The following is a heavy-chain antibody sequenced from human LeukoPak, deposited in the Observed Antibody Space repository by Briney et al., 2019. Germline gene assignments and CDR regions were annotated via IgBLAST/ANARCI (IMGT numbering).Heavy chain of an antibody. V-gene: IGHV3-21*01. CDR3: ARDLGDGYNYPHDY. CDR2: ISSSSYI. D-gene: IGHD5-24*01. Sequence: GGSLRLSCAASGFTFSSYSMSWVRQAPGKGLEWVSSISSSSYIYYADSVKGRFTISRDNAKNSLYLQMNSLRAEDTAVYNCARDLGDGYNYPHDYWGQGTLVTVSS. CDR1: GFTFSSYS. J-gene: IGHJ4*02.